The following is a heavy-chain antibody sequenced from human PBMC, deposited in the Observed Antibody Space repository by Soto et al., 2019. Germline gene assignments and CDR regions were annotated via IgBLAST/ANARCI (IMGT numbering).Heavy chain of an antibody. J-gene: IGHJ4*02. CDR1: GYSFTSYW. V-gene: IGHV5-51*01. CDR2: IYPGDSDT. Sequence: GEPLKISCKGSGYSFTSYWIGWVRQMPGKGLEWMGIIYPGDSDTRYSPSFQGQVTISADKSISTAYLQWSSLKASDTAIYYCARTAYNYDYPYWGQGTLVTVSS. D-gene: IGHD5-18*01. CDR3: ARTAYNYDYPY.